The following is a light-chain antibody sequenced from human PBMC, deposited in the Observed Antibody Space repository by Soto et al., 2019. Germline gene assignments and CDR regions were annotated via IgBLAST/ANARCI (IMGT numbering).Light chain of an antibody. CDR3: QQYNNWPTIT. CDR2: GAS. CDR1: QSVNLN. Sequence: EIVMTQSPATLSVSPGERATLSCRASQSVNLNLAWYQQKPGQAPRLLMYGASTRATGIPARFSGSGSGTGFTLTISSLKSGDFAVYYCQQYNNWPTITFGQGTRLEIK. V-gene: IGKV3D-15*01. J-gene: IGKJ5*01.